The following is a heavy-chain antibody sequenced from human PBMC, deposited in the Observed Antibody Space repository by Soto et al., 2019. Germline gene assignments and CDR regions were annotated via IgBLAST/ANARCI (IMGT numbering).Heavy chain of an antibody. CDR1: GGSISSYY. D-gene: IGHD5-12*01. Sequence: ASETLSLTCTVSGGSISSYYWSWIQQPPGKGLEWIGYIYYSGSTNYNPSLKSRVTISVDTSKNQFSLKLSSVTAEDTAFYYCAKDHDEDFGYDLDYFDYWGQGTLVTVSS. V-gene: IGHV4-59*01. CDR3: AKDHDEDFGYDLDYFDY. J-gene: IGHJ4*02. CDR2: IYYSGST.